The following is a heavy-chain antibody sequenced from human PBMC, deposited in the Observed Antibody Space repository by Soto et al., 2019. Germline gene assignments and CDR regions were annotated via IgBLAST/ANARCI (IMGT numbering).Heavy chain of an antibody. CDR1: GYPVTAYY. J-gene: IGHJ3*02. CDR2: INPATGAA. V-gene: IGHV1-2*02. Sequence: QLHLVQSGAVVKKPGASVTVSCSASGYPVTAYYMHWVRQAPGRGLEWMGGINPATGAAKYTQTFRGGVTLTRDRSTRTVFMELSGLTSEDPAVFYEARGGGVGVAGSAAFDMWGQGTLVTVSS. D-gene: IGHD3-3*01. CDR3: ARGGGVGVAGSAAFDM.